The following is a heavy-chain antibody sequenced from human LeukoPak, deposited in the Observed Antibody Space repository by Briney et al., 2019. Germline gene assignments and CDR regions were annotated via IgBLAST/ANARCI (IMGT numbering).Heavy chain of an antibody. D-gene: IGHD3-3*01. CDR1: GFTFSSYW. J-gene: IGHJ4*02. Sequence: ESGGSLRLSCAASGFTFSSYWMHWVRQAPGKGLVWVSRISPDGSTTGHADSVKGRFTTSRDNAKNTLSLQMNSLRAEDTAVYYCTRDFDFSSAIWGQGTLVTVSS. V-gene: IGHV3-74*01. CDR2: ISPDGSTT. CDR3: TRDFDFSSAI.